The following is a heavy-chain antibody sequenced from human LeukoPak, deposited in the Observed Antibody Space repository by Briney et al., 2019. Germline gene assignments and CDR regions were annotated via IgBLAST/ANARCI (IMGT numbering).Heavy chain of an antibody. V-gene: IGHV4-59*01. Sequence: SETLSLTCSVSGGSISSYYWSWIRQPPGKGLEWIGYIYYSGYTNYNPSLKSRVTMSVDTSKNQCSLQLSSVTAADTAVYYCARGQAVAGVWGQGTLVTVSS. CDR1: GGSISSYY. CDR3: ARGQAVAGV. J-gene: IGHJ4*02. CDR2: IYYSGYT. D-gene: IGHD6-19*01.